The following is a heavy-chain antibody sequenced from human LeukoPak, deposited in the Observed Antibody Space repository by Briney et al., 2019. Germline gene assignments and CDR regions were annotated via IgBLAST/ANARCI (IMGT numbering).Heavy chain of an antibody. Sequence: GRSLRLSCAASGFTFSSYGMHWVRQAPGKGLEWVAVIWYDGSNKYYADSVKGRFTISRDNSKNTLYLQMNSLRAEDTAVYYCAKQFGVHYYYYMDVWGKGTTVTVSS. CDR1: GFTFSSYG. CDR3: AKQFGVHYYYYMDV. J-gene: IGHJ6*03. V-gene: IGHV3-33*06. D-gene: IGHD3-10*01. CDR2: IWYDGSNK.